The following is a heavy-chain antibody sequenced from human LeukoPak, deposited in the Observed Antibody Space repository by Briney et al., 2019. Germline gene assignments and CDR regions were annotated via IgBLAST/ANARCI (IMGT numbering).Heavy chain of an antibody. J-gene: IGHJ4*02. CDR2: INPSSGDT. V-gene: IGHV1-2*02. D-gene: IGHD3-10*01. CDR3: AREAHGSGTYYSDY. CDR1: GYTFTGYF. Sequence: ASVKVSCKASGYTFTGYFIHWVRQAPGQGPEWMGWINPSSGDTYYAQMFQGRVTMTRDTSITTAYTELSRLRSDDRAVYYCAREAHGSGTYYSDYWGQGALVTVSS.